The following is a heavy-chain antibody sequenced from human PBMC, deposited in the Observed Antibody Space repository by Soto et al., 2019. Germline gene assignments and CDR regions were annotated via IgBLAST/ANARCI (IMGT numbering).Heavy chain of an antibody. D-gene: IGHD3-9*01. CDR1: GGSISSYY. J-gene: IGHJ3*02. V-gene: IGHV4-59*01. CDR2: IYYSGST. CDR3: ARDGYDILTGYSTDVFAI. Sequence: PSETLSLTCTVSGGSISSYYWSWIRQPPGKGLEWIGYIYYSGSTNYNPSLKSRVTISVDTSKNQFSLKLSSVTAADTAVYYCARDGYDILTGYSTDVFAIWGQGTMVTVSS.